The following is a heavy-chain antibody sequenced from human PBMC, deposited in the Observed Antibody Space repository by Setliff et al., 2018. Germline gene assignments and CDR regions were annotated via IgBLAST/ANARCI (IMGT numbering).Heavy chain of an antibody. CDR2: IYPRDSDT. J-gene: IGHJ4*02. CDR3: ARSPLSGGADY. D-gene: IGHD1-26*01. CDR1: GYSFTNYW. Sequence: PGESLKISCKGSGYSFTNYWIGWVRQMPGKGLEWMGIIYPRDSDTRYGPSFQGQVTISADKSISTVYLHWSSLKALDTAMYYCARSPLSGGADYWGQGTRVTVSS. V-gene: IGHV5-51*01.